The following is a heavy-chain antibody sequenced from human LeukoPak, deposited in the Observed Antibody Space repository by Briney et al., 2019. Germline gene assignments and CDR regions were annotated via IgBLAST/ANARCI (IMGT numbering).Heavy chain of an antibody. CDR1: GFTFSSYS. Sequence: PGGSLRLSCAASGFTFSSYSMNWVRQAPGKGLEWVSSISSSSSYIYYADSVKGRFTISRDNSKNTLYLQMNSLRAEDTAVYYCARDRSGSYYSCFDYWGQGTLVTVSS. D-gene: IGHD1-26*01. J-gene: IGHJ4*02. CDR2: ISSSSSYI. CDR3: ARDRSGSYYSCFDY. V-gene: IGHV3-21*01.